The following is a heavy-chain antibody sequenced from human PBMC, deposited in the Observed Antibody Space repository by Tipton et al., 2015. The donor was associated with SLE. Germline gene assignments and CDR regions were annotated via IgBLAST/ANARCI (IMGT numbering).Heavy chain of an antibody. Sequence: LSLTCTVSGGSISSYYWSWIRQPPGKGLEWIGYIYTSGSTNYNPSLKSRVTISVDTSKNQFSLKLTSVTAADTAVYYCATTRTTWGVVTRGYFDYWGQGTLVTVSS. CDR3: ATTRTTWGVVTRGYFDY. V-gene: IGHV4-4*09. CDR2: IYTSGST. CDR1: GGSISSYY. J-gene: IGHJ4*02. D-gene: IGHD3-22*01.